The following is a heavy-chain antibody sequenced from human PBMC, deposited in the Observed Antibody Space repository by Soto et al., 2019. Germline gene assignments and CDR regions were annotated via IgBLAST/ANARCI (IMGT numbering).Heavy chain of an antibody. CDR3: ASTGVVVPAAVSVYYYYYGMDV. J-gene: IGHJ6*02. D-gene: IGHD2-2*01. CDR2: IDPSDSYT. V-gene: IGHV5-10-1*01. CDR1: GYSFTSYW. Sequence: GESLKISCKGSGYSFTSYWISWVRQMPGKGLEWMGRIDPSDSYTNYSPSFQGHVTISADKSISTAYLQWSSLKASDTAMYYCASTGVVVPAAVSVYYYYYGMDVWGQGTTVTVSS.